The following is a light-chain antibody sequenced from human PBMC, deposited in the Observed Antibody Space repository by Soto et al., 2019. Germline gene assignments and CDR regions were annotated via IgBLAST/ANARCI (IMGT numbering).Light chain of an antibody. V-gene: IGKV1-33*01. J-gene: IGKJ4*01. CDR3: QQYEDLPLT. CDR1: QDISNY. Sequence: DIPMTQSPSSLSASVGDRVTITCQASQDISNYLNWYQQKPGKAPKLLIFDASNVETGVPSRFSGSGSGTHFTFTILSLQAEDIATYYCQQYEDLPLTFGGGTKVEI. CDR2: DAS.